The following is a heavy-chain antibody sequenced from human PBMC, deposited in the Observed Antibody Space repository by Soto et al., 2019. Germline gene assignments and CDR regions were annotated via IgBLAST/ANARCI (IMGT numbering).Heavy chain of an antibody. Sequence: ASVKVSCKASGYTFTGYYMHWVRQAPGQGLEWMGWINPNSGGTNYAQKFQGRVTMTRDTSISTAYMELSRLRSDDTAVYYCATLGGHYDFWSGSYYYGMDVWGQGTTVTVSS. V-gene: IGHV1-2*02. D-gene: IGHD3-3*01. CDR3: ATLGGHYDFWSGSYYYGMDV. CDR1: GYTFTGYY. J-gene: IGHJ6*02. CDR2: INPNSGGT.